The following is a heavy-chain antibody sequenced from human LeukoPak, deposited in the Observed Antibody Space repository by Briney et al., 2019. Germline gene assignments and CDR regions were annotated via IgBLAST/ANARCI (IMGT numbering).Heavy chain of an antibody. V-gene: IGHV3-21*01. CDR1: GFTFSSDS. CDR2: ISSGSSYI. CDR3: ARCDIVVVPAAHYGMDV. Sequence: GGSLRLSCAASGFTFSSDSMNWVRQAPGRGLEWVSSISSGSSYINYADSVKGRFTISRDNAKSSLYLQMNTLRAEDTAVNYCARCDIVVVPAAHYGMDVWGQGTTVTVSS. D-gene: IGHD2-2*01. J-gene: IGHJ6*02.